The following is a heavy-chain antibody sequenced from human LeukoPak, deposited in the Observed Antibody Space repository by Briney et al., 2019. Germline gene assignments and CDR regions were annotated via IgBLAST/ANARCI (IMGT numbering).Heavy chain of an antibody. CDR3: ARVYYYDSSSYSRWFDP. CDR1: GFTFSSYW. J-gene: IGHJ5*02. Sequence: PGGSLRLSCEASGFTFSSYWMHWVRQAPGKGLVWVSRINTDGSTTTYAASVKGRFTISRDNSKNTLYLQLNTLRAEDTAVYYCARVYYYDSSSYSRWFDPWGQGTLVTVSS. V-gene: IGHV3-74*03. D-gene: IGHD3-22*01. CDR2: INTDGSTT.